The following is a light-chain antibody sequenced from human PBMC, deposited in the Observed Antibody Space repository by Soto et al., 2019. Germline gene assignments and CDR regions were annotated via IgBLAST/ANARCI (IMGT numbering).Light chain of an antibody. CDR1: QSVTGDK. J-gene: IGKJ2*01. CDR2: GRS. V-gene: IGKV3-20*01. CDR3: QQYGNSPFT. Sequence: EIMLTQSPGPLSLSPGNSAALSCRASQSVTGDKVAWYQQRPGQAPRLLIYGRSTRATDIPARFRGSGSGTDYTLTINRLEPEDFALYYCQQYGNSPFTFGQGTKLEI.